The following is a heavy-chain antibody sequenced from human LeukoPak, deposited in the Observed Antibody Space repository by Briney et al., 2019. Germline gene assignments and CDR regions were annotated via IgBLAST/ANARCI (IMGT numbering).Heavy chain of an antibody. CDR3: ARDRHPVIWFGELTQEYNWFDP. CDR2: IYYSGST. CDR1: GGSISSGDYY. D-gene: IGHD3-10*01. V-gene: IGHV4-30-4*01. Sequence: SETLSLTCTVSGGSISSGDYYWGWIRQPPGKGLEWIGYIYYSGSTYYNPSLKSRVTISVDTSKNQFSLKLSSVTAADTAVYYCARDRHPVIWFGELTQEYNWFDPWGQGTLVTVSS. J-gene: IGHJ5*02.